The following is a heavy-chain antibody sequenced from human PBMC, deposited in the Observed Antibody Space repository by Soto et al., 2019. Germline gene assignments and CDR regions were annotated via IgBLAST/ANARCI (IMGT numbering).Heavy chain of an antibody. CDR1: GSSINSDLYY. V-gene: IGHV4-31*02. CDR2: IYYSETI. J-gene: IGHJ3*02. CDR3: ARKSGETAFDI. Sequence: SLTRRLTGSASGSSINSDLYYWSLIRQQPRTGLEWIASIYYSETIYYNPSLKSRLPISRDTSKNQFSLQLSTVTAADTAVYYCARKSGETAFDIWGQGTMVTVSS.